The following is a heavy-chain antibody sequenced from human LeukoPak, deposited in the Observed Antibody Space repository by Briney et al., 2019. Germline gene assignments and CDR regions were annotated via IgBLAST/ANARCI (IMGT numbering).Heavy chain of an antibody. CDR1: GFTVRSNY. V-gene: IGHV3-53*01. CDR2: IYSGRRT. D-gene: IGHD3-10*01. J-gene: IGHJ6*04. Sequence: GGSLRLSCAASGFTVRSNYMSWVRQAPGKGLEGVSGIYSGRRTYYADSVKGRFTISRSNSNNTLYLQMNSLRAEDTAVYYCAREPHRWFGEQYGMDVWGKGTTVTVSS. CDR3: AREPHRWFGEQYGMDV.